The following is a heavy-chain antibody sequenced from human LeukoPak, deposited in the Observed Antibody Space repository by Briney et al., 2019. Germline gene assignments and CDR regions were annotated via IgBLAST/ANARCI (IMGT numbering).Heavy chain of an antibody. Sequence: GESVRHFCAASGFPYRSYAMMGLGQAPGKGLEWVSSISTSGGSTHYPHPVKGRFTISRDNSNNTLHLHLNSLRGDDTAIYFCARGPHTWFDPWGRGTLVTVSS. CDR2: ISTSGGST. CDR1: GFPYRSYA. CDR3: ARGPHTWFDP. V-gene: IGHV3-23*01. J-gene: IGHJ5*02.